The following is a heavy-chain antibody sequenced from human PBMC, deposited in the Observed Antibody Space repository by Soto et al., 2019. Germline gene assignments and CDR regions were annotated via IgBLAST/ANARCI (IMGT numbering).Heavy chain of an antibody. J-gene: IGHJ4*02. CDR1: GFAFSSYS. V-gene: IGHV3-23*01. Sequence: EVQLLESGGGLVQPGGSLRLSCAASGFAFSSYSMSWVRQAPGKGLEWVSGISGSGDYTYYANSVKGRFTISRDNLKNTLYLQLNTPGAEDTAVYYCQWDSWGQGTLVTVSS. CDR2: ISGSGDYT. D-gene: IGHD6-19*01. CDR3: QWDS.